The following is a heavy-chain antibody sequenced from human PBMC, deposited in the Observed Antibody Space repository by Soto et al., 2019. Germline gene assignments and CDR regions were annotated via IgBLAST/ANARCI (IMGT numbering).Heavy chain of an antibody. Sequence: GGSLRLSCAASGFTFSSYAMSWVRQAPGKGLEWVSAISGSGGSTYYADSVKGRFTISRDNSKNTLYLQMNSLRAEDTAVYYCAKDRTYYYDSSGYYYAYYFDYWGQGTLVTVSS. J-gene: IGHJ4*02. CDR3: AKDRTYYYDSSGYYYAYYFDY. V-gene: IGHV3-23*01. D-gene: IGHD3-22*01. CDR1: GFTFSSYA. CDR2: ISGSGGST.